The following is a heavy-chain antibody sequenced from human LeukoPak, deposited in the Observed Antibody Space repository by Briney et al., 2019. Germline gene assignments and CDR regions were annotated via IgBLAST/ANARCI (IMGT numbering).Heavy chain of an antibody. Sequence: GRSLRLSCAASGFTFSSYAMHWVRQAPGEGLEWVAVISYDGSNKYYADSVKCRFTISRDNSKKTLYLQMNSLRAEDTAVYYCARESGGDSYYFDYWGQGTLVTVSS. J-gene: IGHJ4*02. V-gene: IGHV3-30*04. D-gene: IGHD2-21*02. CDR1: GFTFSSYA. CDR3: ARESGGDSYYFDY. CDR2: ISYDGSNK.